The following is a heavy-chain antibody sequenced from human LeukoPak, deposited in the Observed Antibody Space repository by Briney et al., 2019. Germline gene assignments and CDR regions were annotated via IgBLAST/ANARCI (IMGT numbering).Heavy chain of an antibody. V-gene: IGHV1-18*01. CDR2: ISAYNGNT. CDR1: GYTFTSYG. J-gene: IGHJ4*02. D-gene: IGHD5-12*01. Sequence: ASVKVSCKASGYTFTSYGISWVRQAPGQGLEWMGWISAYNGNTNYAQKLQGRVTMTTDTSTRTAYMELRSLRSDDTAVYYCATGSRGYGGYDSTATPPNNDSWGQGTLVTVSS. CDR3: ATGSRGYGGYDSTATPPNNDS.